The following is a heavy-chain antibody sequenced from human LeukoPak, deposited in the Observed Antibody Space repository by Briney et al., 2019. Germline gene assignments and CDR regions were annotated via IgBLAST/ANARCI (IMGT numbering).Heavy chain of an antibody. CDR2: ISSSGSTI. Sequence: GGSLGLSCAASGFTFSDYYMSWIRQAPGKGLEWVSYISSSGSTIYYADSVKGRFTISRDNAKNSLYLQMNSLRAEDTAVYYCASPAAGSSGYSYGFSHWGQGTLVTVSS. D-gene: IGHD5-18*01. J-gene: IGHJ4*02. CDR3: ASPAAGSSGYSYGFSH. CDR1: GFTFSDYY. V-gene: IGHV3-11*04.